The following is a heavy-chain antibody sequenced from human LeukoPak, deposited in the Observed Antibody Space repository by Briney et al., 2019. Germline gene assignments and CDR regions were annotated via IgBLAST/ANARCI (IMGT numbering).Heavy chain of an antibody. D-gene: IGHD3-3*01. Sequence: GASVKVSCKASGYTFTSYGISWVRQAPGQGLEWMGWISAYNGNTNYAQKLQGRVTMTTDTSTSTAYMELRSLRSDDTAVYYCARRYYHFWSGKREGYYYYYYMDVWGKGTTVTVPS. CDR2: ISAYNGNT. V-gene: IGHV1-18*01. CDR3: ARRYYHFWSGKREGYYYYYYMDV. CDR1: GYTFTSYG. J-gene: IGHJ6*03.